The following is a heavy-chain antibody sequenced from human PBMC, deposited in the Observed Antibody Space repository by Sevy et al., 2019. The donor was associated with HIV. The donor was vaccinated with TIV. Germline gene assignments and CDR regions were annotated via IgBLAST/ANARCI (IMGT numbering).Heavy chain of an antibody. D-gene: IGHD3-3*01. CDR1: GLSVSGNF. CDR2: IYIGGST. CDR3: ARGKHVSDYYGSFDY. V-gene: IGHV3-53*01. J-gene: IGHJ4*02. Sequence: GGSLRLSCVVSGLSVSGNFMSWVRQAPGKGLEWVSVIYIGGSTYYADSVKGRFTISRDESKSTVYLHMNSLRAEDTAVYYCARGKHVSDYYGSFDYWGQGTLVTVSS.